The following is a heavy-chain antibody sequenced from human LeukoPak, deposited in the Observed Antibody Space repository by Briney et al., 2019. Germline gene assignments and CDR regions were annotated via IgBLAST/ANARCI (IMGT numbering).Heavy chain of an antibody. CDR3: ARDHTRGYSYGSRYYYYGMDV. D-gene: IGHD5-18*01. CDR1: GFSFSGHW. V-gene: IGHV3-74*01. CDR2: ISPTGSTT. Sequence: GESLRLSCTASGFSFSGHWMHWARQLPGKGLVWVSRISPTGSTTSYADSVKGRFTVSRDNAKNTLYLQVNNLRAEDTAVYYCARDHTRGYSYGSRYYYYGMDVWGQGTTVTVSS. J-gene: IGHJ6*02.